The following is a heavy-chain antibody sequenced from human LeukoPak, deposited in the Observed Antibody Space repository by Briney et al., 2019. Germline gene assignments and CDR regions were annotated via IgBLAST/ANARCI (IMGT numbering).Heavy chain of an antibody. CDR1: GYTFIDYY. Sequence: PGASVKVSCEASGYTFIDYYFNWVRQAPGQGPEWMGRINVKSGATDYAQKFQGRVTVTRDTSISTAYMELSSLRSDDTAVYYCARVGRESSTGWLDYWGQGTLVTVSS. CDR3: ARVGRESSTGWLDY. D-gene: IGHD6-19*01. CDR2: INVKSGAT. J-gene: IGHJ4*02. V-gene: IGHV1-2*06.